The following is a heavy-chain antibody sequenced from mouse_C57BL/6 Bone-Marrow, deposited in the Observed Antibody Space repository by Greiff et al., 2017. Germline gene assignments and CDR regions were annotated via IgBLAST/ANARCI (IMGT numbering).Heavy chain of an antibody. CDR3: ARWGIYYGKDYAMDY. D-gene: IGHD2-1*01. J-gene: IGHJ4*01. Sequence: QVQLQQPGAELVKPGASVKLSCKASGYTFTSYWMHWVKQRPGQGLEWIGMIHPNSGSTNYNEKFKSKATLPVDKSSSTAYMQLSSLPSEDSAVYYCARWGIYYGKDYAMDYWGQGTSVTVSS. CDR2: IHPNSGST. V-gene: IGHV1-64*01. CDR1: GYTFTSYW.